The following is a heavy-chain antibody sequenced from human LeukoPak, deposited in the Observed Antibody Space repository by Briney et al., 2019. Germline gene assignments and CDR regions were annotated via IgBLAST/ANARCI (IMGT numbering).Heavy chain of an antibody. D-gene: IGHD6-19*01. CDR3: AGRRPSSGWYYFDY. J-gene: IGHJ4*02. V-gene: IGHV3-20*04. CDR1: GFTFSSYS. CDR2: INWNGGST. Sequence: SGGSLRLSCAASGFTFSSYSMNWVRQAPGKGLEWVSGINWNGGSTGYADSVKGRFTISRDNAKNSLYLQMNSLRAEDTALYYCAGRRPSSGWYYFDYWGQGTLVTVSS.